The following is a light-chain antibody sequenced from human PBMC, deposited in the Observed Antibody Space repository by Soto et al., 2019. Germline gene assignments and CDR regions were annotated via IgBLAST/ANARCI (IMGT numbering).Light chain of an antibody. CDR2: DVS. J-gene: IGLJ1*01. Sequence: QSALTQPASVSGSPGQSITISCTGTSSDVGGYNYVSWYQQHPGKAPKLMIYDVSNRPSGVSNRFSGSKSGNTASLTISGLQAEDEADYYCSSYTRSSPLNYVFGTGTKLTVL. CDR1: SSDVGGYNY. CDR3: SSYTRSSPLNYV. V-gene: IGLV2-14*01.